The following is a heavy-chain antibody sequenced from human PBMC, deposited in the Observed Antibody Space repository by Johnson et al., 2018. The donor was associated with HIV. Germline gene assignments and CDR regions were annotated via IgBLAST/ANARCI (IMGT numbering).Heavy chain of an antibody. J-gene: IGHJ3*02. Sequence: QVQLVESGGGLVKPGGSLRVSCAASGFTFSDYSMSWIRQAPGKGLEWVSYIRSSGSTIYYADSVKGRFTISSDNAKNSLYLQMNSLRAEDTAVYYCARVQIISGFNWHYYESSIDAVDIWGQGTMVTVSS. CDR2: IRSSGSTI. CDR3: ARVQIISGFNWHYYESSIDAVDI. CDR1: GFTFSDYS. D-gene: IGHD3-22*01. V-gene: IGHV3-11*04.